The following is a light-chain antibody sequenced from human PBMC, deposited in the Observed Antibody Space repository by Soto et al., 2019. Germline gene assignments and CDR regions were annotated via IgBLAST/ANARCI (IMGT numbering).Light chain of an antibody. V-gene: IGLV3-1*01. CDR1: ELGDKY. CDR3: QAWDSTTVI. CDR2: QGT. J-gene: IGLJ2*01. Sequence: SYELAQPPSVSVSPGQTASITCSGDELGDKYACWYQQRPGQSPVLVIYQGTKRPSGIPERFSGSISGHAATLTISGTQAMDEADYYCQAWDSTTVIFGGGTKLTVL.